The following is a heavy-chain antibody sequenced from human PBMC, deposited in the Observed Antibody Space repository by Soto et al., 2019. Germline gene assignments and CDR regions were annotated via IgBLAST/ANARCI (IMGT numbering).Heavy chain of an antibody. Sequence: SETLSLTCTVSGGSISSGDYYWSWIRQPPGKGLEWIGYIYYSGSTYYNPSLKSRVTISVDTSKNQFSLELSSVTAADTAVYYCAREDYSSNTRHYWGQGTLVTVSS. D-gene: IGHD4-4*01. J-gene: IGHJ4*02. CDR1: GGSISSGDYY. V-gene: IGHV4-30-4*01. CDR2: IYYSGST. CDR3: AREDYSSNTRHY.